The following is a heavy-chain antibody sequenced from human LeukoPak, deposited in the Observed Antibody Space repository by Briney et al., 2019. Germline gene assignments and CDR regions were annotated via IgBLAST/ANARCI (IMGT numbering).Heavy chain of an antibody. CDR1: GDSISSGGYS. CDR3: ARAPYGDYVGLDY. J-gene: IGHJ4*02. CDR2: IYHSGST. Sequence: SETLSLTCAVSGDSISSGGYSWSWIRQPPGKSLEWIGYIYHSGSTYYNPSLKSRVTISVDRSKNQFSLRLSSVTAADTAVYYCARAPYGDYVGLDYWGQGTLVTVSS. D-gene: IGHD4-17*01. V-gene: IGHV4-30-2*01.